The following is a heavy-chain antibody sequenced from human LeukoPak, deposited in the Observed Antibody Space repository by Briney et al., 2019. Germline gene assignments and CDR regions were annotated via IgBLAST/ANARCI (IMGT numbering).Heavy chain of an antibody. D-gene: IGHD6-19*01. CDR1: GVSFSGYY. Sequence: SETLSLTCAVYGVSFSGYYWSWIRQPPGKGLEWIGEINHSGSTNYNPSLKSRVTISVDTSKNQFSLKLSSVTAADTAVYYCARGPAWLDAFDIWGQGTMVTVSS. J-gene: IGHJ3*02. CDR2: INHSGST. V-gene: IGHV4-34*01. CDR3: ARGPAWLDAFDI.